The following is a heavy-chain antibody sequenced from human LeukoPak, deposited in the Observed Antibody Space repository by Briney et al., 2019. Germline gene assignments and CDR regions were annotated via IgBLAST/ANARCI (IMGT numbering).Heavy chain of an antibody. V-gene: IGHV4-30-2*01. CDR3: ARLPQYYCSSTSCYNEIDY. CDR1: GGSISSGGYY. Sequence: SGTLSLTCTVSGGSISSGGYYWSWIRRPPGKGLEWIGYIYHSGSTYYNPSLKSRVTISVDRSKNQFSLKLSSVTAADTAVYYCARLPQYYCSSTSCYNEIDYWGQGTLVTVSS. D-gene: IGHD2-2*02. CDR2: IYHSGST. J-gene: IGHJ4*02.